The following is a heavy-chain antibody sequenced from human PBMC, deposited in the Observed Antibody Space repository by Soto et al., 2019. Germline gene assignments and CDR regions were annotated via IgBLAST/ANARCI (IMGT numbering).Heavy chain of an antibody. D-gene: IGHD1-26*01. CDR1: GFTFSNAW. CDR3: TTDPPKCGSYVPFDY. Sequence: EVQLVESGGGLVKPGGSLRLSCAASGFTFSNAWMNWVRQAPGKGLEWVGRIKSQTDGGTTEYAAPVKGRFTISRDDSNNTLYLQMNSLKTEDTAVYYCTTDPPKCGSYVPFDYWGQGTLVTVSS. V-gene: IGHV3-15*07. J-gene: IGHJ4*02. CDR2: IKSQTDGGTT.